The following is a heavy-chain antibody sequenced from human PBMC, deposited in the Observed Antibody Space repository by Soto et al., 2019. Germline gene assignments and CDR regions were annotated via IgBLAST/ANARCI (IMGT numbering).Heavy chain of an antibody. CDR1: GGSFSGYY. CDR2: INHSGST. V-gene: IGHV4-34*01. J-gene: IGHJ6*02. Sequence: PSETLSLTCAVYGGSFSGYYWSWIRQPPGKGQEWIGEINHSGSTNYNPSLKSRVTISVDTSKNQFSLKLSSVTAADTAVYYCARVVAFALRFSEYYYYGMDVWGQGTTVTVSS. CDR3: ARVVAFALRFSEYYYYGMDV. D-gene: IGHD3-3*01.